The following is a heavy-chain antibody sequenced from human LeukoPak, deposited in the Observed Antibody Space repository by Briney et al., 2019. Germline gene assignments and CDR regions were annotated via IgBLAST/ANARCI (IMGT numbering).Heavy chain of an antibody. CDR2: IIPIFGTA. CDR1: GGTFSSYA. CDR3: ARTSYYYDSSGYYDY. Sequence: SVKVSCKASGGTFSSYAISWVRQAPGQGLEWMGGIIPIFGTANYAQKFQGRVTITTDESTSTAYMELSSLRSEDTAVYYCARTSYYYDSSGYYDYWGQGTLVTVSS. J-gene: IGHJ4*02. V-gene: IGHV1-69*05. D-gene: IGHD3-22*01.